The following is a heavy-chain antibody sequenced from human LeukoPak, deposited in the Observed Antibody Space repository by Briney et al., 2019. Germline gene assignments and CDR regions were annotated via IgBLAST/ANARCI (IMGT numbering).Heavy chain of an antibody. V-gene: IGHV3-23*05. Sequence: PGGSLRLSCAASGFTSNTYAMSWVRQAPGKGLEWGSTIYTTNFTYHADSVKGRFTVPRDDSKNTLYLQMNSLRAEDTARYYCAKDYLKGNGIYDAFDVWGQGTMVTVSS. J-gene: IGHJ3*01. CDR3: AKDYLKGNGIYDAFDV. D-gene: IGHD1-26*01. CDR1: GFTSNTYA. CDR2: IYTTNFT.